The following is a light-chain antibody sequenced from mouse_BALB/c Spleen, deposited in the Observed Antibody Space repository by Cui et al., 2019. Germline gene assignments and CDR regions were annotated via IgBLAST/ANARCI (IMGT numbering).Light chain of an antibody. CDR2: STS. CDR1: SSVSSSY. Sequence: QIVLPQFPAIHSASPGEKVTLTCSASSSVSSSYLYWYQQKPGSSPKLWIYSTSNLASGVPARFSGSGSGTSYSLTISSMEAEDAASYFCHQWSSYPLTFGAGTKLELK. V-gene: IGKV4-79*01. CDR3: HQWSSYPLT. J-gene: IGKJ5*01.